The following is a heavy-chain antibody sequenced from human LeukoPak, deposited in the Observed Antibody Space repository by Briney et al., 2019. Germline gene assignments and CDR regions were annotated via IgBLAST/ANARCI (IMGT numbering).Heavy chain of an antibody. J-gene: IGHJ3*02. Sequence: GASVKVSCKSSGYTFTSYGISWVRQAPGQGLEWMGWISSYNGNTNYAQNLQGRVTLTTDTSTSTAYMGLRSLRSDDTAVYYCARGWYSPDAFDIWGQGTMVTVSS. CDR1: GYTFTSYG. CDR3: ARGWYSPDAFDI. CDR2: ISSYNGNT. D-gene: IGHD2-15*01. V-gene: IGHV1-18*01.